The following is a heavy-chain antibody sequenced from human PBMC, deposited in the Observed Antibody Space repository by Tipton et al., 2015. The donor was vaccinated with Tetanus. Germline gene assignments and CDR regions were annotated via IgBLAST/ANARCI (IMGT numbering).Heavy chain of an antibody. D-gene: IGHD3-3*01. CDR2: ITSGETI. Sequence: SLRLSCLASGFTFTDHSMSWVRQAPGQGLEWISYITSGETIYYADSVKGRFSVSRANSDNSIYLQMNSMRDEDTAIYYCASGPDLWTTSLDYWGQGTLVTVSS. CDR3: ASGPDLWTTSLDY. CDR1: GFTFTDHS. V-gene: IGHV3-11*04. J-gene: IGHJ4*02.